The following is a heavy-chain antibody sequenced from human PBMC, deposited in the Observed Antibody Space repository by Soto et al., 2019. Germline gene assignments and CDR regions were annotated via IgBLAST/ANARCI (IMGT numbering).Heavy chain of an antibody. CDR2: INPNSGGT. Sequence: ASVKVSCKASGYTFIDYHMHWVRQAPGQGLEWMGWINPNSGGTSYAQKFQGGVTMTRATSISTAYMELSSVTSDDTAVYYCARAPGRGYCNNTSCYSFRGFYWSDPWGQGTLVTVSS. V-gene: IGHV1-2*02. J-gene: IGHJ5*02. D-gene: IGHD2-2*01. CDR3: ARAPGRGYCNNTSCYSFRGFYWSDP. CDR1: GYTFIDYH.